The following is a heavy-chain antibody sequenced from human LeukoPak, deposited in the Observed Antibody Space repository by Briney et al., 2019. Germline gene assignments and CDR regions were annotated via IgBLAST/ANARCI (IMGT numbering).Heavy chain of an antibody. CDR1: GGSISSTEYY. V-gene: IGHV4-39*01. D-gene: IGHD3-9*01. J-gene: IGHJ4*02. Sequence: SETLSLTCTVSGGSISSTEYYWGWIRQPPGKGLQWIGNIYYTGSTYYNPSLNSRVAMSVDTSQNQFSLKMASVTAADTAVYYCASMSKGRYFDYIFDNWGQGTLVTVSS. CDR3: ASMSKGRYFDYIFDN. CDR2: IYYTGST.